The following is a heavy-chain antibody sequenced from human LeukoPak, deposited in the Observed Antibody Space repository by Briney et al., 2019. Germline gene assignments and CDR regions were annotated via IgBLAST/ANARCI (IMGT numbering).Heavy chain of an antibody. J-gene: IGHJ6*02. V-gene: IGHV1-18*01. CDR2: ISAYNGNT. D-gene: IGHD6-13*01. CDR3: ARDSRIAAAGLLYYYYYYGMDV. Sequence: ASVKVSCKASGYTFTSYGISWVRQAPGQGLEWMGWISAYNGNTNYAQKLQGRVTMTTDTSTSTAYMELRSLRSDDTAVYYCARDSRIAAAGLLYYYYYYGMDVWGQGTTVTVSS. CDR1: GYTFTSYG.